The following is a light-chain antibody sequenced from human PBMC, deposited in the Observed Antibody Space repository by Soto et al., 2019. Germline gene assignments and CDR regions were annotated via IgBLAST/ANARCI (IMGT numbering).Light chain of an antibody. CDR3: QHYNSYSEA. J-gene: IGKJ1*01. CDR1: QTISDY. V-gene: IGKV1-39*01. Sequence: DIQMTQSPPSLSASVVYSVTITCLASQTISDYLHWYQQKPGKAPTLLIYGSSSLQTGVPPRFSGSGSGTEFTLTISSLQPDDFATYYCQHYNSYSEAFGQGTKVDI. CDR2: GSS.